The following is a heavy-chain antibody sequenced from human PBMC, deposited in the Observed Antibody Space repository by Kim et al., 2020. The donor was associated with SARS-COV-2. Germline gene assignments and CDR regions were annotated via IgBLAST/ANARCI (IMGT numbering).Heavy chain of an antibody. J-gene: IGHJ4*02. V-gene: IGHV4-59*08. CDR2: IYYSGST. D-gene: IGHD3-22*01. CDR1: GGSISSYY. CDR3: AGTYDSSDY. Sequence: SETLSLTCTVSGGSISSYYWSWIRQPPGKGLEWIGYIYYSGSTNYNPSLKSRVTISVDTSKNQFSLKLSSVTAADTAVYYCAGTYDSSDYWGQGTLVTVS.